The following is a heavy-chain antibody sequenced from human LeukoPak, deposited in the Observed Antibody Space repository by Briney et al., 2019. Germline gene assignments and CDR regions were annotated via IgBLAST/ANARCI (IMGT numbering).Heavy chain of an antibody. CDR1: GFTFSRYG. D-gene: IGHD3-22*01. J-gene: IGHJ4*02. CDR3: AKCYYHDSSGYCPFDY. CDR2: IWYDESNK. V-gene: IGHV3-33*06. Sequence: PGRSLRLSCAASGFTFSRYGMHWVRQAPGKGLEWVAVIWYDESNKYYADSVKGRFTISRDNSKNTLYLQMNSLRAEDTAVYYCAKCYYHDSSGYCPFDYWGQGTLVTVSS.